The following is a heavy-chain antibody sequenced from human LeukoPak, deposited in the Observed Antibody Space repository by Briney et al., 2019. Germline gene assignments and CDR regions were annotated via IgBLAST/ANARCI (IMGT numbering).Heavy chain of an antibody. Sequence: SSVQFSCKAAGYTFNTYGISWARQAPGQGLQWMGRIIPFLGEVNYAQNFQGRVSFTADKSTATMYMEMKSLRLGDTAIYYCSPCGHAYDWFGPWGQGTLATVSS. CDR1: GYTFNTYG. J-gene: IGHJ5*02. CDR3: SPCGHAYDWFGP. V-gene: IGHV1-69*04. D-gene: IGHD5-12*01. CDR2: IIPFLGEV.